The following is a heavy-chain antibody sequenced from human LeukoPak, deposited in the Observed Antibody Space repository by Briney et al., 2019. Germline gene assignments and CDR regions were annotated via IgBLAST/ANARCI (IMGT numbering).Heavy chain of an antibody. Sequence: PGGSLRLSCAASGFTFSSYGMHWVRQAPGKGLEWVANIKQDGSEKYYVDSVKGRFTISRDNAKNSLYLQMNSLRAEDTAVYYCARDAPYIAVAGTRGYYYYYMDVWGKGTTVTVSS. CDR2: IKQDGSEK. D-gene: IGHD6-19*01. V-gene: IGHV3-7*01. CDR1: GFTFSSYG. CDR3: ARDAPYIAVAGTRGYYYYYMDV. J-gene: IGHJ6*03.